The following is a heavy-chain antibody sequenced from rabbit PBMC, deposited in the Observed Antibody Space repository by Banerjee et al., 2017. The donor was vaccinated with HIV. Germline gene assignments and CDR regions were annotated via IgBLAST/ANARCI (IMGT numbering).Heavy chain of an antibody. CDR2: NRIGDGAT. CDR1: GFSFSGSYY. D-gene: IGHD8-1*01. J-gene: IGHJ4*01. CDR3: ARDGYVSSSYDYRSFNL. Sequence: QSLEESGGGLVQPEGSLTLTCTASGFSFSGSYYICWVRQAPGKGLEWIACNRIGDGATYYASWAKGRFTISKTSSTTVTLQMTSLTAADTATYFCARDGYVSSSYDYRSFNLWGQGTLVTVS. V-gene: IGHV1S40*01.